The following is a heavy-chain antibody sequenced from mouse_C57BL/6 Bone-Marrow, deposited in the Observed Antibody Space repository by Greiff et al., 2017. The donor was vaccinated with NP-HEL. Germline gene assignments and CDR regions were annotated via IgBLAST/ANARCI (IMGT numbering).Heavy chain of an antibody. J-gene: IGHJ2*01. Sequence: QVQLQQPGAELVKPGASVKLSCKASGYTFTSYWMHWVKQRPGQGLEWIGLIHPNSGSTNYNEKFKSKATLTVDKSSSAAYMQLSSLTSEDSAVYDAALDYGSSYDYFDDWGQGTTRTVAS. D-gene: IGHD1-1*01. V-gene: IGHV1-64*01. CDR2: IHPNSGST. CDR3: ALDYGSSYDYFDD. CDR1: GYTFTSYW.